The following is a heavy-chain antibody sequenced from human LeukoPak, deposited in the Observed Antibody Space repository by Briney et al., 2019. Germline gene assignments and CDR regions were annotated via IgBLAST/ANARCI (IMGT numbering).Heavy chain of an antibody. Sequence: ASVKVSCKASGYTFTSYYIHWVRQAPGQGLEWMGLINPSGGSTNYAQKFQGRVTMTRDTSTSTVYMELSSLRSEDTAVYYCAREIAVAGTVDYWGQGTLVTVSS. CDR2: INPSGGST. J-gene: IGHJ4*02. CDR1: GYTFTSYY. D-gene: IGHD6-19*01. CDR3: AREIAVAGTVDY. V-gene: IGHV1-46*01.